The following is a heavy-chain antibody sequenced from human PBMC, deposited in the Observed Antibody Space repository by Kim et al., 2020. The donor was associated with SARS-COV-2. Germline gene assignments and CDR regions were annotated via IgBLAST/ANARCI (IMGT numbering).Heavy chain of an antibody. CDR2: INHRGGT. CDR3: ARGRRYQAGSWRWFDP. D-gene: IGHD2-2*01. J-gene: IGHJ5*02. CDR1: NGSFSGYY. Sequence: SETLSLTCAVYNGSFSGYYWSWIRQPPGKGLEWIGEINHRGGTIYNPSFKSRVTISEDTSKNQFSLKLSSVTAADTAVYYCARGRRYQAGSWRWFDPWGQGTLVTVST. V-gene: IGHV4-34*01.